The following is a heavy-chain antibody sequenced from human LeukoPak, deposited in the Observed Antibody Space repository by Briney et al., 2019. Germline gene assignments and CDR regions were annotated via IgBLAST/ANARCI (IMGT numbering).Heavy chain of an antibody. CDR2: IYYSGST. J-gene: IGHJ4*02. Sequence: SETLSLTCTVSGVSISSSSYYWGWIRQPPGKGLEWIGSIYYSGSTYYNPSLKSRVTISVDTSKNQFSLKLGSVTAADTAVYYCARALYYYDSSGYYFDYWGQGTLVTISS. V-gene: IGHV4-39*01. CDR3: ARALYYYDSSGYYFDY. CDR1: GVSISSSSYY. D-gene: IGHD3-22*01.